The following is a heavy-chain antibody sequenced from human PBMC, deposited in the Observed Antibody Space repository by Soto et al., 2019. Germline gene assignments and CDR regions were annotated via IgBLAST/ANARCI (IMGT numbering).Heavy chain of an antibody. J-gene: IGHJ4*02. D-gene: IGHD6-19*01. CDR3: AKTIRVIAVAGYYFDY. CDR2: ISGSGGST. CDR1: GFTFSSYA. Sequence: LRLSFAASGFTFSSYAMSWVRQAPGKGLEWVSAISGSGGSTYYADSVKGRFTISRDNSKNTLYLQMNSLRAEDTAVYYCAKTIRVIAVAGYYFDYWGQGTLVTVSS. V-gene: IGHV3-23*01.